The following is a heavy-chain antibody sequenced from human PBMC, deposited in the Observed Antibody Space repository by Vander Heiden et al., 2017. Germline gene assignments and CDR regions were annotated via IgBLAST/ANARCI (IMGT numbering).Heavy chain of an antibody. CDR3: AKVSSSWYVGYFDY. CDR1: GFTLDDYA. D-gene: IGHD6-13*01. J-gene: IGHJ4*02. CDR2: ISWNSGSI. Sequence: EVQLVESGGGLVQLGRSLGLSCAASGFTLDDYALHLCRQAPGKGMEWVSGISWNSGSIGYADSVKGRFTISRDNAKNSLYLQMNSLRAEDTALYYCAKVSSSWYVGYFDYWGQGNLVTVSS. V-gene: IGHV3-9*01.